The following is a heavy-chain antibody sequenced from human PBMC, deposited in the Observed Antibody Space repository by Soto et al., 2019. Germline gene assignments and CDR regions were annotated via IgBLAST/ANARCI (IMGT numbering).Heavy chain of an antibody. V-gene: IGHV1-46*01. Sequence: ASVKVSFKASGYTFTSYYMHWLRQAPGQGLEWMGIINPSGGSTSYAQKFQGRVTMTRDTSTSTVYMELNSLRAEDTAVYYCARDSGAGYGGNWGQGTLVTVSS. CDR1: GYTFTSYY. CDR3: ARDSGAGYGGN. CDR2: INPSGGST. J-gene: IGHJ4*02. D-gene: IGHD2-15*01.